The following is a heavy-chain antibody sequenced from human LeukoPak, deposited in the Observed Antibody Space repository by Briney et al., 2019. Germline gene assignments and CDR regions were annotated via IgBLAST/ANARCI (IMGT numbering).Heavy chain of an antibody. Sequence: SETLSLTCTVSDYSISTGHYWGWIRRPPGKGLEWIGGVSRCGSTYYNPSLKSRVPISIDRSKSQFSLKLTSVTAADTAVYYCARDSLHYDYWSGYYSPFDYWGQGTLVTVSS. CDR1: DYSISTGHY. D-gene: IGHD3-3*01. J-gene: IGHJ4*02. CDR2: VSRCGST. V-gene: IGHV4-38-2*02. CDR3: ARDSLHYDYWSGYYSPFDY.